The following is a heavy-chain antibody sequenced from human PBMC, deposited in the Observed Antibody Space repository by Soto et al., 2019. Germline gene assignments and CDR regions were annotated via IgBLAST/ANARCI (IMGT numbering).Heavy chain of an antibody. CDR2: IHDDGSIT. J-gene: IGHJ6*01. V-gene: IGHV3-74*01. D-gene: IGHD6-13*01. Sequence: VQLVESGGGLVQPGGSLRLSFAASGFTFSSYWMHWVRQAPGKGLVWVARIHDDGSITNYADSVKGRFTISRDNAKNTSSREKDSLRAEDTAVHYCGRVAAAAAGIGIDLWVQGSLVTVSS. CDR1: GFTFSSYW. CDR3: GRVAAAAAGIGIDL.